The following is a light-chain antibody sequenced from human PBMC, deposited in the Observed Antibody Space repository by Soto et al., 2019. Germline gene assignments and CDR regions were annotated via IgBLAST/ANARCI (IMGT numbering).Light chain of an antibody. J-gene: IGKJ1*01. CDR3: QQHHNWAWT. Sequence: ETVLTQSSATLSLSPGETATLSCRASQRVTNNLAWYQWKLGQPPRLLIYGASTRATGIPVRFRGSGSGTEFTLTISSLQSEDSAVYYCQQHHNWAWTFGQGTRVELK. V-gene: IGKV3-15*01. CDR2: GAS. CDR1: QRVTNN.